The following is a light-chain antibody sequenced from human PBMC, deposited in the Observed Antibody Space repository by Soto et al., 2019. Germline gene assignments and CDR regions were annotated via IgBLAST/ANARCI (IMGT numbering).Light chain of an antibody. V-gene: IGLV2-23*01. CDR2: EGS. CDR3: CSYAGGSTSVV. CDR1: SSDVGSYNL. J-gene: IGLJ2*01. Sequence: QSVLTQPASVSGSPGQSITISCTGTSSDVGSYNLVSWYQQHPGKAPKLMIYEGSKRPSGVSNRFSGSKSGNTASLTISGLQGEDEADYYCCSYAGGSTSVVFGGGTKLTVL.